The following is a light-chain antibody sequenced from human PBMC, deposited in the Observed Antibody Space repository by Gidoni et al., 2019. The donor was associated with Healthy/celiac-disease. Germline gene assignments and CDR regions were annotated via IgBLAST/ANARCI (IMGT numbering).Light chain of an antibody. CDR2: DAS. Sequence: VVMTQSPATLSVSPGERATLSCRASHSVNTKLAWYQQKPGQAPRLLIYDASTRAPGIPARFSGSGSGTEFTLTISSLQSEDFAVYHCHQYNHWPRTFGQGTKVEI. V-gene: IGKV3-15*01. J-gene: IGKJ1*01. CDR3: HQYNHWPRT. CDR1: HSVNTK.